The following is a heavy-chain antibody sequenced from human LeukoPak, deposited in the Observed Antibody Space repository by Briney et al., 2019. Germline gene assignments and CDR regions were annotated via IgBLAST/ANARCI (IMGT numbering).Heavy chain of an antibody. CDR2: ISGSGAST. CDR3: ARDTTYQLLGLHYYYGMDV. D-gene: IGHD2-2*01. CDR1: GFTLSTNA. V-gene: IGHV3-23*01. Sequence: GGSLRLSCLTSGFTLSTNAMSWVRQAPGKGLEWISGISGSGASTYYADSVKGRFTISRDDSRNTLYLQMNSLRAEDTAVYYCARDTTYQLLGLHYYYGMDVWGQGTTVTVSS. J-gene: IGHJ6*02.